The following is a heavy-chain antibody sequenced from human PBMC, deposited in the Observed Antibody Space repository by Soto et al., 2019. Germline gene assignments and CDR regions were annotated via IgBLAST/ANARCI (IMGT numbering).Heavy chain of an antibody. CDR2: ISGSGGST. V-gene: IGHV3-23*01. J-gene: IGHJ5*02. D-gene: IGHD2-8*01. CDR3: AKDRTKSGPPNWFDP. CDR1: GFTFTSYS. Sequence: EVQLLESGGGLVQPGGSLRLSCAASGFTFTSYSMSWVRQAPGKGLEWVSAISGSGGSTYYADTVKGRFTISRDNSKNTLYLQMNSLRAEDTAVYYCAKDRTKSGPPNWFDPWGQGTLVTVSS.